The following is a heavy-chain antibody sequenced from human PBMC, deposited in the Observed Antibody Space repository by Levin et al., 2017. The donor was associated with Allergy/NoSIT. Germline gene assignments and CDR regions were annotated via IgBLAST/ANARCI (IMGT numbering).Heavy chain of an antibody. J-gene: IGHJ4*02. D-gene: IGHD2-15*01. CDR3: ARDLAIVVVPTGDY. CDR2: ISSSSSYI. CDR1: GFTFSSYS. Sequence: GGSLRLSCAASGFTFSSYSMNWVRQAPGKGLEWVSSISSSSSYIYYADSVKGRFTISRDNAKNSLYLQMNSLRAEDTAVYYCARDLAIVVVPTGDYWGQGTLVTVSS. V-gene: IGHV3-21*01.